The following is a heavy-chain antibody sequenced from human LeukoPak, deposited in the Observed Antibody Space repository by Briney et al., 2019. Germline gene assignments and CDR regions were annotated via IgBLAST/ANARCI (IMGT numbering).Heavy chain of an antibody. CDR2: IRSKANSYAT. V-gene: IGHV3-73*01. D-gene: IGHD3-22*01. Sequence: GGSLRLSCAASGFTFSGSAMHGVRQASGKGLEWVGRIRSKANSYATAYAASVKGRFTISRDDSKNTAYLQMNSLKTEDTAVYYCTRHSPSYYYDSSGYYRIAEYFQHWGQGTLVTVSS. CDR3: TRHSPSYYYDSSGYYRIAEYFQH. CDR1: GFTFSGSA. J-gene: IGHJ1*01.